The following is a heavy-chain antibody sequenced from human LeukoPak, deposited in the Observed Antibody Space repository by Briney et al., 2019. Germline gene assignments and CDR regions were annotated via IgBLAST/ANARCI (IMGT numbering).Heavy chain of an antibody. V-gene: IGHV4-59*01. Sequence: SETLSLTCTVSGGSISSYYWSWIRQPPGKGLEWIGYIYYSRSTNYNPSLKSRVTISVDTSKNQFSLKLSSVTAADTAVYYCARVFAPDAFDTWGQGTMVTVSS. CDR2: IYYSRST. CDR3: ARVFAPDAFDT. J-gene: IGHJ3*02. CDR1: GGSISSYY.